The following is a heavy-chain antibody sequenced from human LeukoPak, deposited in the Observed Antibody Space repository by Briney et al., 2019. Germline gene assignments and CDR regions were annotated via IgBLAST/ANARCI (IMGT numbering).Heavy chain of an antibody. Sequence: PSETLSLTCAVSGGSISSGGYSWSWIRQPPGKGLEWIGYIYHSGSTYYNPSLKSRVTISVDTSKNQFSLKLSSVTAADTAVYYCARERPGSGSYLDAFDIWGQGTMVTVSS. V-gene: IGHV4-30-2*01. D-gene: IGHD1-26*01. J-gene: IGHJ3*02. CDR2: IYHSGST. CDR1: GGSISSGGYS. CDR3: ARERPGSGSYLDAFDI.